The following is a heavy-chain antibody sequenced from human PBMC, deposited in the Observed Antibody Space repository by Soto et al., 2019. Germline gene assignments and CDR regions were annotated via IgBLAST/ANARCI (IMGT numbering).Heavy chain of an antibody. D-gene: IGHD6-13*01. V-gene: IGHV3-23*01. CDR2: ISGSGGST. CDR1: GFTFSSYA. J-gene: IGHJ6*02. CDR3: AKECSVGGSSWYYYYYYGMDV. Sequence: GGSLRLSCAASGFTFSSYAMSWVRQAPGKGLEWVSAISGSGGSTYYADSVKGRFTISRDNSKNTLYLQMNSLRAEDTAVYYCAKECSVGGSSWYYYYYYGMDVWGQGTTVTVSS.